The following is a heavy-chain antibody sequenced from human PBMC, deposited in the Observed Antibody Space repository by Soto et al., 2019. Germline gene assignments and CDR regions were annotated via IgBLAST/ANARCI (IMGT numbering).Heavy chain of an antibody. CDR1: GDSISSSSYY. CDR2: IYYDGST. D-gene: IGHD2-15*01. J-gene: IGHJ5*02. V-gene: IGHV4-39*01. Sequence: SETLSLTCTVSGDSISSSSYYWGWIRQPPGKGLEWIGSIYYDGSTYYNPSLKSRVTISVDTSKNQFSLKVSSVTAADTAVYFCASANSWGQGTLVTVSS. CDR3: ASANS.